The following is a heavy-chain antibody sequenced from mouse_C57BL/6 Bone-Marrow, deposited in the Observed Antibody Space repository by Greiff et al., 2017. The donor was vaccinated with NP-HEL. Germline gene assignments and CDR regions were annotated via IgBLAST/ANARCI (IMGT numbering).Heavy chain of an antibody. V-gene: IGHV14-4*01. J-gene: IGHJ2*01. Sequence: VQLQQSGAELVRPGASVKLSCTASGFNIKDDYMHWVKQRPEQGLEWIGCIDPENGDTEYASKFQGKATITADTSSNTAYLQLSSLTSEDTAVYYCTILYSWDYWGQGTTLTVSS. CDR1: GFNIKDDY. D-gene: IGHD2-12*01. CDR3: TILYSWDY. CDR2: IDPENGDT.